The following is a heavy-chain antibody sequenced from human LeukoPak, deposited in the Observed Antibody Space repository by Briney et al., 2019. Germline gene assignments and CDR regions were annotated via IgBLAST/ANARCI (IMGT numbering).Heavy chain of an antibody. J-gene: IGHJ4*02. CDR2: ISAYNGNT. D-gene: IGHD3-22*01. CDR1: GYTFTSYG. V-gene: IGHV1-18*01. CDR3: ASYYDSSGYYYYES. Sequence: ASVKVSCKASGYTFTSYGISWVRQAPGQGLEWMGWISAYNGNTNYAQKLQGRVTMTTDTSTSTAYMELRSLRSEDTAVYYCASYYDSSGYYYYESWGQGTLVTVSS.